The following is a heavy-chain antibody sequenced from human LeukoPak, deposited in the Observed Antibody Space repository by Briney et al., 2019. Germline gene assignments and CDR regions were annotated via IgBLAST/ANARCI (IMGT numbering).Heavy chain of an antibody. V-gene: IGHV4-39*01. CDR1: GASISGGTYY. CDR2: IYYTGST. D-gene: IGHD1-26*01. Sequence: PSETLFLTCSVSGASISGGTYYWGWIRQPPGKGLEWIGSIYYTGSTYDNPSLKSRVTISVDTSKNQFSLKLSSVTAADTAVYYCARRGGSGRAFDYWGQGTLVTVSS. CDR3: ARRGGSGRAFDY. J-gene: IGHJ4*02.